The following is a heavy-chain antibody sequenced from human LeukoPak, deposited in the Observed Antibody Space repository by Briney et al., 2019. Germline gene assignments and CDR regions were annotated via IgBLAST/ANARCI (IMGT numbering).Heavy chain of an antibody. Sequence: ASVKVSCKASGYTFTSYGISWVRQAPGQGLEWMGWISAYNGNTNYAQKLQGRVTMTTDTSTSTAYMELRSRRSDDTAVYYCARGGSSWPRPYYYYYMDVWGKGTTVTVSS. D-gene: IGHD6-13*01. CDR2: ISAYNGNT. CDR1: GYTFTSYG. CDR3: ARGGSSWPRPYYYYYMDV. J-gene: IGHJ6*03. V-gene: IGHV1-18*01.